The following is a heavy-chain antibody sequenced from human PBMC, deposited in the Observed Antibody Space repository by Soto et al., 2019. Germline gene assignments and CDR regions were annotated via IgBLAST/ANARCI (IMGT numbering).Heavy chain of an antibody. D-gene: IGHD5-18*01. Sequence: EVQLVESEGGLVKPGGSLRLSCAASGFTFGTYWLRWVRQVPGKGREWVANINLDGSEKNYVDSVKGRFTISRDNARNSLYLQMSSLRAEDTALYYCARDGSTSWYSYDYHGMDVWGQGTTVTVSS. V-gene: IGHV3-7*05. CDR1: GFTFGTYW. J-gene: IGHJ6*02. CDR2: INLDGSEK. CDR3: ARDGSTSWYSYDYHGMDV.